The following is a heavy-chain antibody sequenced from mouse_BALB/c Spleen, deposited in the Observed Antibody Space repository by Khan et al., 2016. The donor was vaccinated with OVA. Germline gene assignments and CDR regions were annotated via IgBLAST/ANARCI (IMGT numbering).Heavy chain of an antibody. CDR1: GYTFTNYW. Sequence: QVQLQQPGTELVRPGASVKLSCKASGYTFTNYWINWVKQRPGQGLEWIGNIYPSDSYTNYHQKFNDKATLTVDKSSSTAYMQLSSPTSEGSAVSYVRRGGGDGSWFAYWGQGTLVTVSA. J-gene: IGHJ3*01. V-gene: IGHV1-69*02. CDR2: IYPSDSYT. D-gene: IGHD2-3*01. CDR3: RRGGGDGSWFAY.